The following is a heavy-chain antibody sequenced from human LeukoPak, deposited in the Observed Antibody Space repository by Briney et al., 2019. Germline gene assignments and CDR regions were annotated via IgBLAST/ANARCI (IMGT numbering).Heavy chain of an antibody. CDR3: AVEMATINPFDY. Sequence: SVKVSCKASGGTFSSYAISWVRQAPGQGLEWMGRIIPILGIANYAQEFQGRVTITADKSTSTAYMELSSLRSEDTAVYYCAVEMATINPFDYWGQGTLVTVSS. CDR1: GGTFSSYA. CDR2: IIPILGIA. J-gene: IGHJ4*02. V-gene: IGHV1-69*04. D-gene: IGHD5-24*01.